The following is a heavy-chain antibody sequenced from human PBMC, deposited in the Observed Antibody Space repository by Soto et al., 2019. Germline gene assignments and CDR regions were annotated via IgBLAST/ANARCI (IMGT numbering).Heavy chain of an antibody. CDR2: IWYDGSNK. V-gene: IGHV3-33*01. Sequence: QVQLVESGGGVVQPGRSLRLSCAASGFTFSSYGMHWVRQAPGKGLEWVAVIWYDGSNKYYADSVKGRFTISRDNSKNTLYLQRNSLRAEDTAVYYCARDKYPAYLRRTPTALFDYWGQGTLVTVSS. CDR3: ARDKYPAYLRRTPTALFDY. D-gene: IGHD2-2*02. CDR1: GFTFSSYG. J-gene: IGHJ4*02.